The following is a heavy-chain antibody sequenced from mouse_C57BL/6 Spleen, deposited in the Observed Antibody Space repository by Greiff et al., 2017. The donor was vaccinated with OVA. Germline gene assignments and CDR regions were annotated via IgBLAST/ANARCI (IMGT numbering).Heavy chain of an antibody. CDR2: INPDSKTK. J-gene: IGHJ1*03. CDR3: ARRSSNWYFDV. Sequence: AAGGVDFSSYWMSWVRRAPGKGLEWLGEINPDSKTKNYAPSITNKVIIARTNSKNTQYLTTSKVRADDTALYYCARRSSNWYFDVWGTGTTVTVSS. CDR1: GVDFSSYW. D-gene: IGHD1-1*01. V-gene: IGHV4-1*01.